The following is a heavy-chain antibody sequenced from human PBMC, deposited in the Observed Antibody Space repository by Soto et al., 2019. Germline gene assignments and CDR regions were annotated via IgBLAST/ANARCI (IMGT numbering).Heavy chain of an antibody. Sequence: GASVKVSRKASGGTLSSNTISWVRQAPGQGLEWMGRIIPILGIANYAQKFQGRVTITADKSTSTAYMELSSLRSEDTAVYYCARDNIAARPSWFDPWGQGTLVTVSS. CDR3: ARDNIAARPSWFDP. V-gene: IGHV1-69*04. CDR2: IIPILGIA. CDR1: GGTLSSNT. D-gene: IGHD6-6*01. J-gene: IGHJ5*02.